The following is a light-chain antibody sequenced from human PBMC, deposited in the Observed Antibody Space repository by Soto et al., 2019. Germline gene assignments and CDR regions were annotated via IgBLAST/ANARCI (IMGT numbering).Light chain of an antibody. CDR2: ANS. J-gene: IGLJ1*01. CDR3: QSYDDSLSVYV. Sequence: GRAPKLLIYANSNRPSGVPDRFSGSKSGTSASLAITGLRAEDEADYYCQSYDDSLSVYVFGTGTKVTVL. V-gene: IGLV1-40*01.